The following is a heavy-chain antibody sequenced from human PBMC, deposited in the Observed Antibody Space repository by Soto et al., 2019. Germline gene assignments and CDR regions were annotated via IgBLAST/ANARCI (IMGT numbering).Heavy chain of an antibody. V-gene: IGHV3-23*01. CDR2: TSGSGGST. CDR3: AKDRLLWVGESPSGGRDAFEI. Sequence: GGSLRLSCAASGFTFSSYAMSWVRQAPGKGLEWVSATSGSGGSTYYADSVKGRFTISRDNSKNTLYLQMNSLRAEDTAVYYCAKDRLLWVGESPSGGRDAFEIWGKGTRVAVSS. D-gene: IGHD3-10*01. J-gene: IGHJ3*02. CDR1: GFTFSSYA.